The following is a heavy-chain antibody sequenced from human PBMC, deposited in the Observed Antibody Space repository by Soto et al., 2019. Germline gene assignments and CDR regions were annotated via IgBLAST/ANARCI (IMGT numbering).Heavy chain of an antibody. V-gene: IGHV1-8*01. Sequence: ASVKVSCKASGYTFTSYDINWVRQATGQGLEWMGWMNPNSGNTGYAQKFLGRVTMTRNTSISTAYMELSSLRSEDTAVYYCARGDGSGTWPYYYYYMDVWGKGTTVTVSS. D-gene: IGHD3-10*01. CDR3: ARGDGSGTWPYYYYYMDV. CDR2: MNPNSGNT. J-gene: IGHJ6*03. CDR1: GYTFTSYD.